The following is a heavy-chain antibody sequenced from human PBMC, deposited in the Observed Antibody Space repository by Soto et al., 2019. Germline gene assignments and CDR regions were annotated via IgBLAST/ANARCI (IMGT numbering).Heavy chain of an antibody. CDR3: ASRYDSSDY. Sequence: QVQLVQSGAEVKKPGSSVKVSCKASGGTFSSYTISWVRQSPGQGLEWMGRIIPILGIANYAQKFQGRVTITADKSTSKAYMELSSLRSEDTAVYYCASRYDSSDYWGQGTLVTVSS. D-gene: IGHD3-22*01. CDR1: GGTFSSYT. J-gene: IGHJ4*02. V-gene: IGHV1-69*02. CDR2: IIPILGIA.